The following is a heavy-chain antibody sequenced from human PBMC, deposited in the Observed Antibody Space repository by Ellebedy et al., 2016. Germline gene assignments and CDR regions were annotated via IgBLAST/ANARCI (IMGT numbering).Heavy chain of an antibody. J-gene: IGHJ5*02. CDR1: GYSITNGYH. Sequence: GSLRLSCAVSGYSITNGYHWGWIRQPPGKGLEWIGSIYQTGSTYDNPSFKSRVTMSVDTSKNQFSLKLTSVTAADTAVYYCARDFAFDPWGQGILVTVSS. V-gene: IGHV4-38-2*02. CDR2: IYQTGST. CDR3: ARDFAFDP.